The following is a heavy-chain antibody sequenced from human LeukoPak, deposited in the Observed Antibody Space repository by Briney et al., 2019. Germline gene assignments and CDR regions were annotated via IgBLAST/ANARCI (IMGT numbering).Heavy chain of an antibody. D-gene: IGHD3-22*01. J-gene: IGHJ4*02. CDR2: IKQDGSER. CDR1: GFTFSSYW. Sequence: GGSLRLSCAASGFTFSSYWMSWVRQAPGKGLEWVANIKQDGSERYYVDSVRGRFTISRDNAKNSLYLQMNSLRAEDTAVYYCATASSSGYSYYFDYWGQGTLVTVSS. V-gene: IGHV3-7*01. CDR3: ATASSSGYSYYFDY.